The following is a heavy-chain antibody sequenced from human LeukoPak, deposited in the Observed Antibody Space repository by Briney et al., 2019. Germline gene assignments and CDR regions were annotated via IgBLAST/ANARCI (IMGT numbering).Heavy chain of an antibody. J-gene: IGHJ6*02. V-gene: IGHV1-18*01. Sequence: GASVKVSCKASGYTFTSYGISWFRQPPGQGLEWLGWITAYNGNTNYAQKLQGRVTMTTDTSTSTAYMELRSLRSDDTAVYYCARDIVVVPPRRDYYYYGMDVWGQGTTVTVSS. D-gene: IGHD2-2*01. CDR1: GYTFTSYG. CDR2: ITAYNGNT. CDR3: ARDIVVVPPRRDYYYYGMDV.